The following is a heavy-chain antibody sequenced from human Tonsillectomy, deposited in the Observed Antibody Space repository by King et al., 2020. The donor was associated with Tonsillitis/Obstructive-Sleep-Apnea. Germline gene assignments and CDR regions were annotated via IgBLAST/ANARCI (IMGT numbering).Heavy chain of an antibody. CDR2: IYYSGST. CDR3: ARDAPPTYYDSSGYYFVAFDI. V-gene: IGHV4-31*03. CDR1: GGSISSGGYY. J-gene: IGHJ3*02. Sequence: VQLQESGPGLVKPSQTLSLTCTVSGGSISSGGYYWSWIRQHPGKGLEWNGYIYYSGSTYYNPSLKSRVTISVDTSKNQFSLKLSSVTAADTAVYYCARDAPPTYYDSSGYYFVAFDIWGQGTMVTVSS. D-gene: IGHD3-22*01.